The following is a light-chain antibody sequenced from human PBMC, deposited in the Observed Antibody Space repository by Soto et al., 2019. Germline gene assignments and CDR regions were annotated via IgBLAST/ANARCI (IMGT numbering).Light chain of an antibody. CDR3: QQYGSSRT. V-gene: IGKV3-20*01. J-gene: IGKJ1*01. Sequence: EVVLTQSPGTLSLSPGERATLSCRASESVSSNYLAWYQQKLGQAPRLLIYGASSGATGIPDRFSGSGSGTDFTLTISRLEPEDFAVYYCQQYGSSRTFGQGTKVAIK. CDR2: GAS. CDR1: ESVSSNY.